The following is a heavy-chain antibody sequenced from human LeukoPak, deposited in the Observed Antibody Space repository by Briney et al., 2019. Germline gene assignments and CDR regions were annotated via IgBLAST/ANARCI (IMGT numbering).Heavy chain of an antibody. J-gene: IGHJ4*02. CDR1: GFPFSTYG. Sequence: QPGGSLRLSCAVSGFPFSTYGMNWVRQAPGKGLEWVSAISDNGERTYYADSVKGRFTISRDNSKSTLYLQMNSLRAEDTAVYYCAKERGVSKPFDYWGQGTLVTVSS. CDR3: AKERGVSKPFDY. D-gene: IGHD2-8*02. CDR2: ISDNGERT. V-gene: IGHV3-23*01.